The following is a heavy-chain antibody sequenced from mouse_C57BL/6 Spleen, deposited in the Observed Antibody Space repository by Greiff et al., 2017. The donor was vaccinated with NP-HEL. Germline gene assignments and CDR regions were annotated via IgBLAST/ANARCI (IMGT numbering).Heavy chain of an antibody. CDR3: AREGYYYGSRVD. V-gene: IGHV3-6*01. CDR2: ISYDGSN. D-gene: IGHD1-1*01. Sequence: VQLKESGPGLVKPSQSLSLTCSVTGYSITSGYYWNWIRQFPGNKLEWMGYISYDGSNNYNPSLKNRISITRDTSKNQFFLKLNSVTTEDTATYYCAREGYYYGSRVDWGQGTTLTVSS. CDR1: GYSITSGYY. J-gene: IGHJ2*01.